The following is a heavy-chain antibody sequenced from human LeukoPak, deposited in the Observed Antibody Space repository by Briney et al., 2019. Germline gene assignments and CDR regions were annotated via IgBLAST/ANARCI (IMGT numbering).Heavy chain of an antibody. CDR2: ITTDETT. CDR1: GFHFSVSW. V-gene: IGHV3-74*01. Sequence: PGGSLRLSCAASGFHFSVSWMHWFRQVPGKGLMWVSRITTDETTTYADSVRGRFSISRDNAKNTVYLQMNSLRVEDTAVYYCARYTIGWSFDYLGQGTLVTVSS. D-gene: IGHD6-19*01. J-gene: IGHJ4*02. CDR3: ARYTIGWSFDY.